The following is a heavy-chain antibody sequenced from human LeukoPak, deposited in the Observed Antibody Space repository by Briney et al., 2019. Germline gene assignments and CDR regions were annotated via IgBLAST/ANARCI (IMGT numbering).Heavy chain of an antibody. Sequence: SETLSLTCTVSGGSVSSDSYYWSWIRQPPGKGLEWLGYIFHSGSTYYNPSLKSRVTISVDKSKNQFSLNLSSVTAADTAVYYCARSFGTACFNCYYYYYYIDAWGKGTTVTVSS. D-gene: IGHD3-3*01. CDR1: GGSVSSDSYY. CDR2: IFHSGST. J-gene: IGHJ6*03. V-gene: IGHV4-30-4*08. CDR3: ARSFGTACFNCYYYYYYIDA.